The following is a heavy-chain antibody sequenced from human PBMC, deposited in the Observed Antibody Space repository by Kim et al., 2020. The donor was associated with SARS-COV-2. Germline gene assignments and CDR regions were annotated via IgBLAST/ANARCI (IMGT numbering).Heavy chain of an antibody. J-gene: IGHJ4*01. CDR3: AKRGVDAVMGRLCDY. D-gene: IGHD5-18*01. V-gene: IGHV3-23*01. CDR1: GFTFSTYG. CDR2: ITGNGAVT. Sequence: GGSLRLSCAASGFTFSTYGMSWVRQAPGKGLEWVSAITGNGAVTYHADSVKGRFAISRDNSKNTLYLQMNSLRAEDTAIYYCAKRGVDAVMGRLCDYWG.